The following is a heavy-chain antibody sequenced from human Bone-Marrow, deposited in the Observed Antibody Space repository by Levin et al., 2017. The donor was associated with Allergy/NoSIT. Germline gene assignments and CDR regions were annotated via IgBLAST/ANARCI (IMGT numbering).Heavy chain of an antibody. D-gene: IGHD2-2*01. J-gene: IGHJ4*02. CDR1: GFTFSSYY. CDR3: ARGGCRATSCLDY. CDR2: IHTDTSVT. Sequence: GGSLRLSCAASGFTFSSYYMHWVRQAPGKGLAWVSNIHTDTSVTNYADSVKGRFTISRDNAKNTLYLQMNSLRAEDTAVYYCARGGCRATSCLDYWGQGTLVTVSS. V-gene: IGHV3-74*01.